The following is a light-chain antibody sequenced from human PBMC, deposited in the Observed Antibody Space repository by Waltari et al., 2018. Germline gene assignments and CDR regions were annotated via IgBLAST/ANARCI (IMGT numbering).Light chain of an antibody. CDR2: LNSDGSH. Sequence: QLVLTQSPSASASLGASVKLTCTLSSGHSSYAIAWHQQPPEKGPRYLMKLNSDGSHSKGDGIPDRFSGSSAGAEPYLTISSLQSEDEADYYCQTWGTGIRVFGGGTKLTVL. CDR1: SGHSSYA. V-gene: IGLV4-69*01. CDR3: QTWGTGIRV. J-gene: IGLJ3*02.